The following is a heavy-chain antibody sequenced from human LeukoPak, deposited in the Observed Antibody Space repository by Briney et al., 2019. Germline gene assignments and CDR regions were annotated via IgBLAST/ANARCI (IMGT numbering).Heavy chain of an antibody. J-gene: IGHJ6*03. Sequence: GASVKVSCKASGYTFTSYGISWVRQAPGQGLEWMGWINSNSGGTNYAQKFQGRVTMTRDTSISTAYMDLSRLRSDDTAVYYCARDAIAAAGTQLPYYYYYMDVWGKGTTVTISS. V-gene: IGHV1-2*02. CDR3: ARDAIAAAGTQLPYYYYYMDV. CDR1: GYTFTSYG. CDR2: INSNSGGT. D-gene: IGHD6-13*01.